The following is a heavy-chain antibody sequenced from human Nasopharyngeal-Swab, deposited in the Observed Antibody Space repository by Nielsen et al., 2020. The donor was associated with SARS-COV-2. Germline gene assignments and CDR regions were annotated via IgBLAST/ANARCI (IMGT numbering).Heavy chain of an antibody. CDR1: GFTFSSYS. J-gene: IGHJ3*02. CDR3: ARGADAFDI. V-gene: IGHV4-34*01. CDR2: INHSGST. Sequence: ESLKISCAASGFTFSSYSMNWIRQPPGKGLEWIGEINHSGSTNYNPSLKSRVTISVDTSKNQFSLKLSSVTAADTAVYYCARGADAFDIWGQGTMVTVSS.